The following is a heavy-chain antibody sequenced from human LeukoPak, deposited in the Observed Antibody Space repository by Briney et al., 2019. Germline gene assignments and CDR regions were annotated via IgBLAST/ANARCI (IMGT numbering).Heavy chain of an antibody. J-gene: IGHJ4*02. CDR1: GYTFTGYY. CDR2: INPNSGGT. Sequence: ASVKVSCKASGYTFTGYYIHWVRQAPGQGLEWMGWINPNSGGTNYAQKFQGRVTMTRDTSISTVYMELSRLRSDDTALYYCAGERRPHSYGSFIGDYWGQGTLVSVSS. D-gene: IGHD5-18*01. V-gene: IGHV1-2*02. CDR3: AGERRPHSYGSFIGDY.